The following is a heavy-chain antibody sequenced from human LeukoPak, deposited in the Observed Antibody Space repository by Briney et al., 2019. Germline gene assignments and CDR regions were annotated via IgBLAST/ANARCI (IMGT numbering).Heavy chain of an antibody. V-gene: IGHV3-48*03. CDR1: GLTFRTYE. D-gene: IGHD4-11*01. Sequence: GGALRQSCAAAGLTFRTYELKWVGRALGKGAEGVSHISSSGSTIYKAGSSKGRFTIFRDNAKYSLYLQMNRLRAEVSAVDYCARVSYSNVPFDYCGQGTLVTVSS. CDR2: ISSSGSTI. J-gene: IGHJ4*02. CDR3: ARVSYSNVPFDY.